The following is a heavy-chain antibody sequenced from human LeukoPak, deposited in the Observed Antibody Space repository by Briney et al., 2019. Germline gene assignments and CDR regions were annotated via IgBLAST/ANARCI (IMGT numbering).Heavy chain of an antibody. V-gene: IGHV3-23*01. J-gene: IGHJ5*01. CDR1: GFTFSIYA. CDR3: AKDGRASNVGWFDS. CDR2: ISGSGGNT. Sequence: GGSLRLSCAASGFTFSIYAMSWVRQAPGKGLEWVSGISGSGGNTQYADSVKGRFTISRDNSKNTLYLQMNSLRAEDTAVYHCAKDGRASNVGWFDSWGRGTLVTVSS. D-gene: IGHD1-26*01.